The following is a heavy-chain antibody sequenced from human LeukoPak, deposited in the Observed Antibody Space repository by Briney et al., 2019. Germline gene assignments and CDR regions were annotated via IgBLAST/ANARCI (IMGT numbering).Heavy chain of an antibody. CDR3: ARGRRYSYHNWFDP. V-gene: IGHV4-34*01. J-gene: IGHJ5*02. CDR1: GGSFSGYY. D-gene: IGHD5-18*01. CDR2: INHSGST. Sequence: SSETLSLTCAVYGGSFSGYYWSWIRQPPGKGLEWIGEINHSGSTNYNPSLKSRVTISVDTSKNQFSLKLSSVTAADTAVYYCARGRRYSYHNWFDPWGQGTLVTVSS.